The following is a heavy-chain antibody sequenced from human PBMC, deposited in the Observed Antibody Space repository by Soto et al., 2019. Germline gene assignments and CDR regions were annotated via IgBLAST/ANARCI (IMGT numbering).Heavy chain of an antibody. CDR1: GGSISSGDYY. CDR3: ARGLASSSGYWTHYYYYGMDV. J-gene: IGHJ6*02. V-gene: IGHV4-30-4*01. D-gene: IGHD3-22*01. CDR2: IYYSGST. Sequence: SETLSLTCTVSGGSISSGDYYWSWIRQPPGKGLEWIGYIYYSGSTYYNPSLKCRVTISVDTSKNQFSLKLSSVTAADTAVYYCARGLASSSGYWTHYYYYGMDVWGQGTTVTVSS.